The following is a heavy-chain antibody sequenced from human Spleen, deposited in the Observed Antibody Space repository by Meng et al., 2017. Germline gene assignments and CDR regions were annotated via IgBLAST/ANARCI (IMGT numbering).Heavy chain of an antibody. CDR2: ISSSGSTI. D-gene: IGHD1-26*01. J-gene: IGHJ3*02. Sequence: GESLKISCAASGFTFSSYEMNWVRQAPGKGLEWVSYISSSGSTIYYADSVKGRFTISRDNAKNSLYLQMNSLRAEDTALYYCAKDSASGPVFDAFDIWGQGTMVTVSS. CDR1: GFTFSSYE. V-gene: IGHV3-48*03. CDR3: AKDSASGPVFDAFDI.